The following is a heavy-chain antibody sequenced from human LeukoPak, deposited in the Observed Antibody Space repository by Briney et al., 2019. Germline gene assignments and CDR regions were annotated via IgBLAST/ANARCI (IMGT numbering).Heavy chain of an antibody. V-gene: IGHV3-33*06. J-gene: IGHJ6*03. D-gene: IGHD5-18*01. CDR2: IWYDGSNK. CDR1: GFTFSSYG. Sequence: GSLRLSCAASGFTFSSYGMHWVRQAPGKGLEWVAVIWYDGSNKYYADSVKGRFTISRDNSKNTLYLQMNSLRAEDTAVYYCAKEGYSYGGSYRDVWGKGTTVTVSS. CDR3: AKEGYSYGGSYRDV.